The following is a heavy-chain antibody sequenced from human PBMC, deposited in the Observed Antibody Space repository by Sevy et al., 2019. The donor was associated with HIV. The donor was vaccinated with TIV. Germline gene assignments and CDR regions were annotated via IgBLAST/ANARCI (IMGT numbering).Heavy chain of an antibody. Sequence: SDTLSLTCTVSGGSISSYYWSWIRQPPGKGLEWIGYIYYSGSTNYNPSLKSRVTISVDTSKNQFSLKLSSVTAADTAVYYCARERIIAAAGTTDYYYYGMDVWGQGTTVTVSS. V-gene: IGHV4-59*01. J-gene: IGHJ6*02. CDR1: GGSISSYY. CDR2: IYYSGST. CDR3: ARERIIAAAGTTDYYYYGMDV. D-gene: IGHD6-13*01.